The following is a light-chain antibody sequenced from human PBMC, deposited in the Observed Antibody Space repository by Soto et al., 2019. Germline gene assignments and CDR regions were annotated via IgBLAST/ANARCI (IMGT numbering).Light chain of an antibody. J-gene: IGKJ5*01. CDR1: QSVRSSY. CDR2: GAS. Sequence: EIVLTQSPGTLSLSPGERATLSCRASQSVRSSYLAWYQQKPGQAPRLLIYGASSRATGIPDRFNGSGSGTDFTLTISRLEPEDFAVYYWQQYGSSLTFGQGTRLEIK. CDR3: QQYGSSLT. V-gene: IGKV3-20*01.